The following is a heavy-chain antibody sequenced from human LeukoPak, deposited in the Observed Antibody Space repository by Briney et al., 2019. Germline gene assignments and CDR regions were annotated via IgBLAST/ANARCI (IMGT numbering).Heavy chain of an antibody. CDR1: GGSISSYY. V-gene: IGHV4-4*07. CDR2: IYTSGST. J-gene: IGHJ5*02. D-gene: IGHD6-13*01. CDR3: AETGYSSSWYRT. Sequence: SETLSLTCTVSGGSISSYYWSWIRQPAGKGLEWIGRIYTSGSTNYNPSLKSRVTMSVDTSKNQFSLKLSSVTAADTAVYYCAETGYSSSWYRTWGQGTLVTVSS.